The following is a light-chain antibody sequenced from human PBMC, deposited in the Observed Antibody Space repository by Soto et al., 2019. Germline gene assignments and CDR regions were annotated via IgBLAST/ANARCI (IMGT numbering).Light chain of an antibody. CDR1: SSYVVGYNY. V-gene: IGLV2-14*01. CDR2: DVS. CDR3: SSYTTSNTRQIV. Sequence: HSVLTQPASVAGSPGQSITISCTGTSSYVVGYNYVSWYQQHPGKAPKFMIYDVSNRPSGVSNRFSGSKSGNTASLTISGLQAEDEADYYCSSYTTSNTRQIVFGTGTKVTVL. J-gene: IGLJ1*01.